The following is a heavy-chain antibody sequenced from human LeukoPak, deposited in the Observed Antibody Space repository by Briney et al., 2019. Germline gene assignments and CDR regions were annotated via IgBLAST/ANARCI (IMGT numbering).Heavy chain of an antibody. Sequence: PGGSLRLSCAASGFTFSSYNMNWVRQAPGKGLEWVSSISSSSSYIYYADSVKGRFTISRDNAKNSLYLQMNSLRVEDTALYYCAKDRGGSSELGDAFDVWGQGTMVRVSS. CDR2: ISSSSSYI. J-gene: IGHJ3*01. CDR1: GFTFSSYN. D-gene: IGHD1-26*01. CDR3: AKDRGGSSELGDAFDV. V-gene: IGHV3-21*04.